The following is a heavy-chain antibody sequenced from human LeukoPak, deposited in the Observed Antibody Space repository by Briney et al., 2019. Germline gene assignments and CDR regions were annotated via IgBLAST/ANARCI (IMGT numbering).Heavy chain of an antibody. V-gene: IGHV1-8*01. D-gene: IGHD6-13*01. CDR3: VAAGLSFDY. CDR2: RNPNSGNA. Sequence: ASVKVSCKASGYTFTSYDINWVRQATGQGLEWMGWRNPNSGNAGYAQKFQGRVTMTRKTSISTAYMELSSLRSEDTAVYYCVAAGLSFDYWGQGTLVTVSS. J-gene: IGHJ4*02. CDR1: GYTFTSYD.